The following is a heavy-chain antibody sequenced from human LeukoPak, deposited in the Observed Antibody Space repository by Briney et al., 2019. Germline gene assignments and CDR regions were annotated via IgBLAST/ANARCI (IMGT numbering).Heavy chain of an antibody. J-gene: IGHJ4*02. CDR3: ASPAWDHHDDFDY. CDR1: GFAFSSYA. Sequence: GGSLRLSCAASGFAFSSYAMSWVRQPPGKGLEWVSVISRRNDYTYYADSVKGRFTISRDNSKNTLYLQMNSLRAEDTAVYYCASPAWDHHDDFDYWGQGILVTVSS. CDR2: ISRRNDYT. V-gene: IGHV3-23*01. D-gene: IGHD1-26*01.